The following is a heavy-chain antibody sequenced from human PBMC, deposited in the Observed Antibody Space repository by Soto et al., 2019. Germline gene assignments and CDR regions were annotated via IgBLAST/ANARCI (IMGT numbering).Heavy chain of an antibody. CDR1: GGSISSGGYY. D-gene: IGHD3-22*01. V-gene: IGHV4-31*03. Sequence: TLPLTCTVSGGSISSGGYYWSWIRQHPGKGLEWIGYIYYSGSTYYNPSLKSRVTISVDTSKNQFSLKLSSVTAADTAVYYCARGEEYYDSSGPYFDYWGQGTLVTVSS. J-gene: IGHJ4*02. CDR2: IYYSGST. CDR3: ARGEEYYDSSGPYFDY.